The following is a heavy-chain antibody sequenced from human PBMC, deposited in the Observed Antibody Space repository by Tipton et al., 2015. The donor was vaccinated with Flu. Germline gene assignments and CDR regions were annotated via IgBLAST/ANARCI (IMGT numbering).Heavy chain of an antibody. CDR1: GFTFSSYA. CDR2: IWYDGSNK. D-gene: IGHD2/OR15-2a*01. J-gene: IGHJ3*01. Sequence: SLRLSCAASGFTFSSYAMHWVRQAPGKGLEWVAVIWYDGSNKYYADSVKGRFTISRDNSKNTLYLQMNSLRAEDTAVYYCARDPFLGTGDAFDVWGRGTMVTVSS. V-gene: IGHV3-33*01. CDR3: ARDPFLGTGDAFDV.